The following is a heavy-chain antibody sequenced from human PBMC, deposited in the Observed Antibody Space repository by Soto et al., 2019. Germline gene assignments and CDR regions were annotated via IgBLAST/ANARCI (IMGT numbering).Heavy chain of an antibody. D-gene: IGHD6-13*01. CDR1: GFTFSSYA. CDR3: ARSSSSWLQFYYYGMDV. J-gene: IGHJ6*02. V-gene: IGHV3-64*01. CDR2: ISSNGGST. Sequence: GGSLRLSCAASGFTFSSYAMHWVRQAPGKGLEYVSAISSNGGSTYYANSVKGRFTISRDNSKNTLYLQMGSLRAEDMAVYYCARSSSSWLQFYYYGMDVWGQGTTVTVSS.